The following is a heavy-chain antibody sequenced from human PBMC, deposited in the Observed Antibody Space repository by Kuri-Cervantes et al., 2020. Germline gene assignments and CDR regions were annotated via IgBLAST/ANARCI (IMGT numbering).Heavy chain of an antibody. J-gene: IGHJ6*02. V-gene: IGHV1-46*01. CDR2: INPSGGST. CDR1: GYTFTGYY. Sequence: ASVKVSCKASGYTFTGYYMHWVRQAPGQGLEWMGWINPSGGSTSYAQKFQGRVTMTRDTSTSTVYMEPSSLRSEDTAVYYCASSPVYYYGMDVWGQGTTVTVSS. CDR3: ASSPVYYYGMDV.